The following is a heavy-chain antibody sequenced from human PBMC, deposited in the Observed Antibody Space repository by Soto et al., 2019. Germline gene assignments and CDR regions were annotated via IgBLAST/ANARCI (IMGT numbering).Heavy chain of an antibody. J-gene: IGHJ5*02. CDR2: IYHSGGP. Sequence: SETLALTCAVCGGCLSGRNWWSCVRQPPGEGLEWSGEIYHSGGPDYNPSRKSRVTISVDTSNNQFSLKLSSVTAADTAVYYCARFMGGYDILIGYYTPPIWFDPWGQGTLVTVSS. CDR1: GGCLSGRNW. CDR3: ARFMGGYDILIGYYTPPIWFDP. D-gene: IGHD3-9*01. V-gene: IGHV4-4*02.